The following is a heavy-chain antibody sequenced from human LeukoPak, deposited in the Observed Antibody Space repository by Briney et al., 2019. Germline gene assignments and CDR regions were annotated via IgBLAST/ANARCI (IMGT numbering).Heavy chain of an antibody. CDR2: ISGSGYST. Sequence: QPGGSLRLSCAASGFTFSSYAMSWVRRAPGKGLEWVSSISGSGYSTYYADSVKGRFTISRDNAKNSLYLQMNSLRAEDTAVYYCARDISPQTDAFDIWGQGTMVTVSS. D-gene: IGHD3-9*01. V-gene: IGHV3-23*01. CDR1: GFTFSSYA. J-gene: IGHJ3*02. CDR3: ARDISPQTDAFDI.